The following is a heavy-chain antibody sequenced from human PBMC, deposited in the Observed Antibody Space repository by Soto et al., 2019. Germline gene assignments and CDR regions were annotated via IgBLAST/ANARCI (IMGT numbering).Heavy chain of an antibody. J-gene: IGHJ4*02. V-gene: IGHV1-2*02. CDR1: GYTFTGYY. D-gene: IGHD2-15*01. Sequence: SVKVSCKASGYTFTGYYMHWVRQAPGQGLEWMGWINPNSGGTNYAQKFQGRVTMTRDTSISTAYMELSRLRSDDTAVYYCARVNVVVVAATREYYFDYWGQGTLVTVSS. CDR3: ARVNVVVVAATREYYFDY. CDR2: INPNSGGT.